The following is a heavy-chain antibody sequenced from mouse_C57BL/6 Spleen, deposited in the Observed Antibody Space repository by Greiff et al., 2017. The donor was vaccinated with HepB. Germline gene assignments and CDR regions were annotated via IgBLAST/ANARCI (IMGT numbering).Heavy chain of an antibody. V-gene: IGHV7-3*01. J-gene: IGHJ3*01. CDR1: GFTFTDYY. CDR2: IRNKANGYTT. CDR3: ARYNLGWFAY. Sequence: DVMLVESGGGLVQPGGSLSLSCAASGFTFTDYYMSWVRQPPGKALEWLGFIRNKANGYTTEYSASVKGRFTISRDNSQSILYLQMNALRAEDSATYYCARYNLGWFAYWGQGTLVTVSA. D-gene: IGHD4-1*01.